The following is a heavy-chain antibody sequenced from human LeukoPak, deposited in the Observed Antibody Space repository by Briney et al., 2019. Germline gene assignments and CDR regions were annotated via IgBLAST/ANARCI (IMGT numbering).Heavy chain of an antibody. CDR3: TVGSITIFGVVRPDAFDI. Sequence: GGSLRLSCAASGFTFSNAWMSWVRQAPGKGLEWVGRIKSKTDGGTTDYAAPVKGRFTISRDDSKNTLYLQMNSLKTEDTAVYYCTVGSITIFGVVRPDAFDIWGQGTMVTVSS. J-gene: IGHJ3*02. CDR2: IKSKTDGGTT. CDR1: GFTFSNAW. D-gene: IGHD3-3*01. V-gene: IGHV3-15*01.